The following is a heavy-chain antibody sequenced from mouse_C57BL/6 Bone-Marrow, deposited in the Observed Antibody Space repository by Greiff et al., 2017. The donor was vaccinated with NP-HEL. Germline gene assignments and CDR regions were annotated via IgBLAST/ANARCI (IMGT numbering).Heavy chain of an antibody. CDR1: GYTFTDYY. Sequence: EVQLQQSGPVLVKPGASVKMSCKASGYTFTDYYMNWVKQSHGKSLEWIGVINPYNGGTSYNQKFKGKATLTVDKSSSTAYMELNSLTSEDSAVYYCARRSPLPYFDVWGTGTTVTVSS. V-gene: IGHV1-19*01. CDR2: INPYNGGT. CDR3: ARRSPLPYFDV. J-gene: IGHJ1*03.